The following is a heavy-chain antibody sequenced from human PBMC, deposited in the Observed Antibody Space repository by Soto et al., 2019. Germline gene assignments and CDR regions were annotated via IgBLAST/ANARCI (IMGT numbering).Heavy chain of an antibody. CDR1: GFTFSSYG. Sequence: GGSLRLSCAASGFTFSSYGMHWVRQAPGKWLEWVAVIWYDGSNKYYADSVKGRFTISRDNSKNTLYLQMNSLRAEDTAVYYCARTGAARDSLCGGDCYFDYWGQGXLVTVYS. CDR2: IWYDGSNK. J-gene: IGHJ4*02. D-gene: IGHD2-21*02. CDR3: ARTGAARDSLCGGDCYFDY. V-gene: IGHV3-33*01.